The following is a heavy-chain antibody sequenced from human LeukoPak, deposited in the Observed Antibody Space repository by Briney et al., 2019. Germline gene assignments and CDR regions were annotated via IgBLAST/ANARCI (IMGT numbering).Heavy chain of an antibody. CDR1: GFTFSSYA. D-gene: IGHD6-13*01. CDR2: ISGSGGST. CDR3: AKDSERLVRRGSFDY. Sequence: PGGSLRLSCAASGFTFSSYAMSWVRQAPGKGLEWVSAISGSGGSTYYADSVKGRFTISRDNSKNTLYLQMNSLRAEDTAVYYCAKDSERLVRRGSFDYWGQGTLVTVSS. J-gene: IGHJ4*02. V-gene: IGHV3-23*01.